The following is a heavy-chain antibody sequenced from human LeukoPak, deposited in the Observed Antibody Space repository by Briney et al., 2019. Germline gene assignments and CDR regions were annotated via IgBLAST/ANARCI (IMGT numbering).Heavy chain of an antibody. D-gene: IGHD3-9*01. V-gene: IGHV1-18*04. CDR1: GYTFTSYG. CDR3: ARDTPGIRYFDWLEAPDY. CDR2: ISAYNGNT. J-gene: IGHJ4*02. Sequence: GASVKVSCKASGYTFTSYGISWVRQAPGQGLEWMGWISAYNGNTNYAQKLQGRVTMTTDTSTSTAYMELRSLRSDDTAVYYRARDTPGIRYFDWLEAPDYWGQGTLVTVSS.